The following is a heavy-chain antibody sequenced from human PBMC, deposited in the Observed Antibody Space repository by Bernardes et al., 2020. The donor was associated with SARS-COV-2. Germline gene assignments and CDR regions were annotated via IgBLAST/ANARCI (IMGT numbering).Heavy chain of an antibody. J-gene: IGHJ6*02. CDR3: AGEQWLVPNYYYGMDV. CDR2: ISYDGSNK. D-gene: IGHD6-19*01. V-gene: IGHV3-30-3*01. Sequence: GGSLRLSCAASGFTFSSYAMHWVRQAPGKGLEWVAVISYDGSNKYYADSVKGRFTISRDNSKNTLYLQMNSLRAEDTAVYYCAGEQWLVPNYYYGMDVWGQGTTVTVSS. CDR1: GFTFSSYA.